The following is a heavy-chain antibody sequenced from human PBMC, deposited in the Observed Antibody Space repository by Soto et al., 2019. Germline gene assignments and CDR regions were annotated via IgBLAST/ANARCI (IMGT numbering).Heavy chain of an antibody. CDR1: GYTFTSYG. V-gene: IGHV1-3*01. CDR2: INAANGDT. J-gene: IGHJ5*02. Sequence: VKVSCKASGYTFTSYGIHWVRQAPGQRLEWMGWINAANGDTKYSPKFQGRVTITRDTSASTAYMELSSLRSEDTAVYYCVRRHVSATGIDWFDPWGQGTLVTVSS. D-gene: IGHD6-13*01. CDR3: VRRHVSATGIDWFDP.